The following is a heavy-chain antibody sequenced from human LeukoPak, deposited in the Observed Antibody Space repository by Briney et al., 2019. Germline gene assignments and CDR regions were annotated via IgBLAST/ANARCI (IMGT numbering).Heavy chain of an antibody. CDR1: GGSISSGDYY. CDR3: ARDFWVTGAFDI. CDR2: IYYSGST. V-gene: IGHV4-30-4*01. J-gene: IGHJ3*02. D-gene: IGHD3-3*01. Sequence: SQTLSLTCTVSGGSISSGDYYWSWIRQPPGKGLEWIGYIYYSGSTNYNPSLKSRVTISVDTSKNQFSLKLSSMTAADTAVYYCARDFWVTGAFDIWGQGTMVTVSS.